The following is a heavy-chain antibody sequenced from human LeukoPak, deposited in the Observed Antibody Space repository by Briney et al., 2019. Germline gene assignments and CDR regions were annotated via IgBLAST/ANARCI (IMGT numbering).Heavy chain of an antibody. CDR1: GGSISSYY. CDR3: ARGIGNGYNYGNWFDP. J-gene: IGHJ5*02. Sequence: KPSETLSLTCTVSGGSISSYYWSWIRQPPGKGLEWIGYIYYSGSTNYNPSLKSRVTISVDTSKNQFSLKLSSVTAADTAVYYCARGIGNGYNYGNWFDPWGQGTLVTVSS. CDR2: IYYSGST. D-gene: IGHD5-24*01. V-gene: IGHV4-59*01.